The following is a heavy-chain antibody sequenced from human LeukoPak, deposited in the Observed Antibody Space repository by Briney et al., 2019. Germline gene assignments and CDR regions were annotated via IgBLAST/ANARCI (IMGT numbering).Heavy chain of an antibody. J-gene: IGHJ5*02. CDR1: GDSVSRDSIA. CDR3: ARAPEDWFDP. Sequence: SQTLSLTCAISGDSVSRDSIAWNWIRQSPSRGLEWLGRTYYKSAWYNDYAVSVKGRIIINPDTSKNQFSLQLNSVTPEDTAVYYCARAPEDWFDPWGQGTLVTVSS. CDR2: TYYKSAWYN. V-gene: IGHV6-1*01.